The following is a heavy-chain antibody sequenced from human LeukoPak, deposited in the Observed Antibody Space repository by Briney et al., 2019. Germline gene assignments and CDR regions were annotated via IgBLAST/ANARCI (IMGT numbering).Heavy chain of an antibody. J-gene: IGHJ5*02. CDR2: ISGSGGST. V-gene: IGHV3-23*01. CDR1: GFTFSSYA. Sequence: QAGGSLRLSCAASGFTFSSYAMSWVRQAPGKGLEWVSAISGSGGSTYYADSVKGRFTISRDNSKNTLYLQMNSLRAEDTAVYYCAKDRLSRYSSTNWFDPWGQGTLVTVSS. D-gene: IGHD6-13*01. CDR3: AKDRLSRYSSTNWFDP.